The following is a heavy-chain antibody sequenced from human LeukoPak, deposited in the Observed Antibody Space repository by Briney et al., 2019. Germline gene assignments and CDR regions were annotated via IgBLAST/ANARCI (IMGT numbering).Heavy chain of an antibody. CDR1: GGTFSSYA. CDR3: AREVGSSGWTEY. D-gene: IGHD6-19*01. J-gene: IGHJ4*02. V-gene: IGHV1-69*05. CDR2: IIPIFGTA. Sequence: ASVKVSCKASGGTFSSYAISWVRQAPGQGLEWMGRIIPIFGTANYAQKFQGRVTITTDESTSTAYMELSSLRSEDTAVYYCAREVGSSGWTEYWGQGTLVTVSS.